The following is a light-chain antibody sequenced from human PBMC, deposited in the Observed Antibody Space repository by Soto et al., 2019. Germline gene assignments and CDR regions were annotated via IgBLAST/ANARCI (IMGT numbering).Light chain of an antibody. CDR1: QSVLYSSNNKNY. V-gene: IGKV4-1*01. J-gene: IGKJ2*01. Sequence: DIVMTQSPDSLAVSLGERATINCKSSQSVLYSSNNKNYLAWYQQKPGQPPKLLIYWASTRESGVPDRFSGRRSATDFTVTIGSLQAEDVAVYYCQQSYCTPHTFGQGTKLEIK. CDR2: WAS. CDR3: QQSYCTPHT.